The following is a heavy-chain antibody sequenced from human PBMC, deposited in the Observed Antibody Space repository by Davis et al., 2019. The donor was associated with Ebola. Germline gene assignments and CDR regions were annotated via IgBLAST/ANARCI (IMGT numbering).Heavy chain of an antibody. CDR3: ARGRARGAIVVAAWFDP. CDR2: IYPGDSDT. J-gene: IGHJ5*02. CDR1: GYSFTSYW. D-gene: IGHD3-22*01. V-gene: IGHV5-51*01. Sequence: GESLKISCKGSGYSFTSYWIGWVRQMPGKGLEWMGIIYPGDSDTRYSPSFQGQVTISADKSISTAYLQWSSLKASDTAVYYCARGRARGAIVVAAWFDPWGQGTLVTVSS.